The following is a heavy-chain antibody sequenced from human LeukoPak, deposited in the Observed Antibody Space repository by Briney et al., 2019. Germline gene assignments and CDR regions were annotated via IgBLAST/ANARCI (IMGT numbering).Heavy chain of an antibody. V-gene: IGHV4-59*08. D-gene: IGHD6-6*01. J-gene: IGHJ3*02. CDR3: ARHGLVAARHAFDI. CDR2: VYYSGST. Sequence: SGTLSLTCTVSGDAINNYYWNWIGQPPGKGRGWSGYVYYSGSTNYNPSLSSRVTISVDTSKDQFSLKLNSVTAADTAVYYCARHGLVAARHAFDIWGQGTMVTVSS. CDR1: GDAINNYY.